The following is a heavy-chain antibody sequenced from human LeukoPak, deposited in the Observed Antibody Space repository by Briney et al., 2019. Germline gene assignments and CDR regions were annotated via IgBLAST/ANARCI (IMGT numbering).Heavy chain of an antibody. Sequence: GASVKVSCKASGYPFTGYYLHWVRQAPGQGLEWMGWINPNSGFTNYGQKFQGRVTMTRDTSISTAYMELSRLRSDDTAVYYCARLADCSSSSWRSFDYWGQGTLVTVFS. V-gene: IGHV1-2*02. CDR1: GYPFTGYY. D-gene: IGHD2-2*01. J-gene: IGHJ4*02. CDR3: ARLADCSSSSWRSFDY. CDR2: INPNSGFT.